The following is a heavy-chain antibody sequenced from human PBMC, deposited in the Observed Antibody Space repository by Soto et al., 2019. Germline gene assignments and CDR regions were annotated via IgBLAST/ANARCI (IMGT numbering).Heavy chain of an antibody. CDR1: GGSISSYY. D-gene: IGHD3-3*01. V-gene: IGHV4-59*01. Sequence: PSETLSLTCTVSGGSISSYYWSWIRQPPGKGLEWIGYIYYSGSTNYNPSLKSRVTISVDTTKNRFSLTLSSVTAADTAVYYCARSSVWSGYYYFWRQGTVVSVSS. J-gene: IGHJ4*02. CDR2: IYYSGST. CDR3: ARSSVWSGYYYF.